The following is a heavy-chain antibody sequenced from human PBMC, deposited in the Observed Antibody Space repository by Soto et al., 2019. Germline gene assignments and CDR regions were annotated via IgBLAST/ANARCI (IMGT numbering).Heavy chain of an antibody. CDR1: GFTFSSYW. J-gene: IGHJ4*02. CDR3: ASTVVAYCGGDCYPFDY. V-gene: IGHV3-7*01. CDR2: IKQDGSEK. Sequence: EVQLVESGGGLVQPGGSLRLSCAASGFTFSSYWMSWVRQAPGKGLEWVANIKQDGSEKYYVDSVKGRFTISRDNAKNSLYLQMNSLRAEDTAVYYCASTVVAYCGGDCYPFDYWGQGTLVTVSS. D-gene: IGHD2-21*02.